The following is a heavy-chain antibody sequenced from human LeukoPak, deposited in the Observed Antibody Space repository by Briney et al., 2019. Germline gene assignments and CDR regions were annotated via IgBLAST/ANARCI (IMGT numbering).Heavy chain of an antibody. J-gene: IGHJ4*02. CDR2: MNPNSGNT. CDR1: GYTFTTYD. CDR3: ARGVGDY. V-gene: IGHV1-8*01. Sequence: ASVKVSCKASGYTFTTYDINWVRQATGQGLEWMGWMNPNSGNTGYAQKFQGRVTITRDTSASTAYMELSSLRSEDTAVYYCARGVGDYWGQGTLVTVSS.